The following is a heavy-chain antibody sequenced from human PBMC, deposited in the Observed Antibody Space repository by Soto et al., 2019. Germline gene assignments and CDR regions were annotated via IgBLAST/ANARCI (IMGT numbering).Heavy chain of an antibody. CDR2: MSGSGGST. Sequence: HPGGSLRLSCAASGFTFSTYAMSWVRQAPGKGLEWVSGMSGSGGSTYYADSVKGRFTISRDNSKNTLYLQMNSLRAEDTAVYYCMILYSYGSGSYYKWGKGTLVTVSS. D-gene: IGHD3-10*01. J-gene: IGHJ4*02. CDR1: GFTFSTYA. V-gene: IGHV3-23*01. CDR3: MILYSYGSGSYYK.